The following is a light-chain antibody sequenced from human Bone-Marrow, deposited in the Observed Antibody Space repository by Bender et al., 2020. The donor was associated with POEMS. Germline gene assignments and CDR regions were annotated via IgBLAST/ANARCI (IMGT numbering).Light chain of an antibody. Sequence: TQPPSVSVSPGQTASITCSGDDLGDKYVAWYQQHPGKAPKLMIYDGSKRPSGVSNRFSGSKSGNTASLTISGLQTEDESDYYCCSYAGSSTWVFGGGTKVTVL. CDR3: CSYAGSSTWV. J-gene: IGLJ3*02. CDR2: DGS. V-gene: IGLV2-23*01. CDR1: DLGDKY.